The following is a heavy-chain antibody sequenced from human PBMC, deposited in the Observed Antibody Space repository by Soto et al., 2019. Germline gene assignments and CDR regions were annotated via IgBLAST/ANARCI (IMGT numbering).Heavy chain of an antibody. CDR1: GFTLSAYR. V-gene: IGHV3-23*01. D-gene: IGHD3-10*01. Sequence: SGGSLRLSCAASGFTLSAYRMSWVRQAPGKGLEWVSAIRGNGGSTYYVDSVKGRFTISRDNSKNTLYLQMNSLRAEDTAVYYCAKFGEDYYGMDVWGQGTTVTVSS. CDR3: AKFGEDYYGMDV. J-gene: IGHJ6*02. CDR2: IRGNGGST.